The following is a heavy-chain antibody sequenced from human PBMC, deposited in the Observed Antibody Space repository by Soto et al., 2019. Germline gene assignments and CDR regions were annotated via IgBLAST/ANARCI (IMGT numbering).Heavy chain of an antibody. V-gene: IGHV4-34*01. J-gene: IGHJ6*03. D-gene: IGHD6-13*01. Sequence: SETLSLTCAVCGGSFSGYYRSWIRQPPGKGLEWIGEINHSGSTNYNPSLKSRVTISVDTSKNQFSLKLSSVTAADTAVYYCARGRGYSSSWYLGGYYMDVWGKGTTVTVSS. CDR2: INHSGST. CDR1: GGSFSGYY. CDR3: ARGRGYSSSWYLGGYYMDV.